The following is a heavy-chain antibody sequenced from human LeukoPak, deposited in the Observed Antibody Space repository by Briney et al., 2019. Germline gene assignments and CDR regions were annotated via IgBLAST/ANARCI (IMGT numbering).Heavy chain of an antibody. J-gene: IGHJ6*03. V-gene: IGHV4-61*01. CDR2: IYYSGST. D-gene: IGHD1-26*01. CDR3: ARTSWGVGATTKYYYYMDV. CDR1: GGSISSGSYY. Sequence: KPSETLSLTCTVSGGSISSGSYYWSWIRQPPGKGLEWIGYIYYSGSTNYNPSLKSRVTISVDTSKNQFSLKLSSVTAADTAVYYCARTSWGVGATTKYYYYMDVWGKGTTVTVSS.